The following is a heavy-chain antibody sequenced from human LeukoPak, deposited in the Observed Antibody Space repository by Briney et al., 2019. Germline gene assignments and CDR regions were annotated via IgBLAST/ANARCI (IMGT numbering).Heavy chain of an antibody. CDR2: IKSKTDGGTT. Sequence: GGSLRLSCAASGFTFSNALMSWGRPAPGKGLEWGCRIKSKTDGGTTDYAAHVKGRFTISRDDSKNKLYLQMNSLKTEDTAVYYCSYGSSNQRYYYYYYLDVWAKGPRSPSP. CDR1: GFTFSNAL. J-gene: IGHJ6*03. D-gene: IGHD6-13*01. CDR3: SYGSSNQRYYYYYYLDV. V-gene: IGHV3-15*01.